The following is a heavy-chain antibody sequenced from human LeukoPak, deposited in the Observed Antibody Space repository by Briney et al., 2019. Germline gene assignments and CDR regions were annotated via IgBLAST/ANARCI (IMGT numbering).Heavy chain of an antibody. Sequence: GASVKVSCKASGGTFSSYAISWVRQATGQGLEWMGWMNPNSGNTGYAQKFQGRVTITRNTSISTAYMELSSLRSEDTAVYYCARGRQGGSTSFDYWGQGTLVTVSS. J-gene: IGHJ4*02. V-gene: IGHV1-8*03. CDR1: GGTFSSYA. CDR3: ARGRQGGSTSFDY. D-gene: IGHD2-2*01. CDR2: MNPNSGNT.